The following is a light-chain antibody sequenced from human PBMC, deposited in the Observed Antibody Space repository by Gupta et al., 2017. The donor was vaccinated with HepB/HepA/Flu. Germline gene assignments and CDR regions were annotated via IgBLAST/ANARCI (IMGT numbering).Light chain of an antibody. CDR3: QYSDSSMSGVV. J-gene: IGLJ2*01. Sequence: QSVLAQPPSVSGAPGHTVSIVCTGSTSSTGAGYHVPWYQQFRGKANRLRIFGTNNRPSGAPDRFAGNKSGTCASPEITGLQAEDEADDYCQYSDSSMSGVVFGGGTKLTVL. CDR2: GTN. V-gene: IGLV1-40*01. CDR1: TSSTGAGYH.